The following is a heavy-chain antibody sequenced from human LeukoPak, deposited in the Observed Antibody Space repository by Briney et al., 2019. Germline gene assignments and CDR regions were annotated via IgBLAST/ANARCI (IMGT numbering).Heavy chain of an antibody. Sequence: GGSLRLSCAASGVTFSIYAMSWVRQAPGKGLEWVSVIYSGGSTYYADSVKGRFTISRHNSKNTLYLQMNGLRAEDTAVYYCASSGSYLLEDYYGMDVWGQGTTVTVSS. CDR3: ASSGSYLLEDYYGMDV. J-gene: IGHJ6*02. D-gene: IGHD1-26*01. V-gene: IGHV3-53*04. CDR2: IYSGGST. CDR1: GVTFSIYA.